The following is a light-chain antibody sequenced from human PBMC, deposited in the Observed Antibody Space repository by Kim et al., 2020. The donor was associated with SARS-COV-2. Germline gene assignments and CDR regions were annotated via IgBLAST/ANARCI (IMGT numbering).Light chain of an antibody. Sequence: SYELTQPPSVSVSPGQTASITCSGDKLGDKYACWYQQKPGQSPVRVIYQDSKRPSGIPERFSGSNSGNTATLTISGTQAMDEADYYCQAWDSSTHWVFGG. CDR2: QDS. CDR1: KLGDKY. J-gene: IGLJ3*02. CDR3: QAWDSSTHWV. V-gene: IGLV3-1*01.